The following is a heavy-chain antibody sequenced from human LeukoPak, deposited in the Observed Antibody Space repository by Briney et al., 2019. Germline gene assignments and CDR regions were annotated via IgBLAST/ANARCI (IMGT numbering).Heavy chain of an antibody. J-gene: IGHJ4*02. D-gene: IGHD1-1*01. CDR3: ARDWNGSGTAFDH. CDR1: GFSFSAYW. CDR2: IKVDGTEK. V-gene: IGHV3-7*05. Sequence: QAGESLRLPCAASGFSFSAYWMSWVRQAPGKGLEWVANIKVDGTEKYYVDSVKGRFTISRDNAKNSLSLQMSGLRAEDTAVYYCARDWNGSGTAFDHWGQGTLVTVSS.